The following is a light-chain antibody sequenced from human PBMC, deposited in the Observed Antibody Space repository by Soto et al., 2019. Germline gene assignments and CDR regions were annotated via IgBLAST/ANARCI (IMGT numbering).Light chain of an antibody. CDR2: RDN. CDR1: SSNVEGNS. V-gene: IGLV1-47*01. CDR3: TVWAGSLSPGL. J-gene: IGLJ2*01. Sequence: QSVLTQPPSASGSPGQRVTISCSGSSSNVEGNSVYWYQQLPGTAPRLLIYRDNQRPSGVPDRFSGSKSGTSASLAISALRAEDEADYYCTVWAGSLSPGLFGGGTKVTVL.